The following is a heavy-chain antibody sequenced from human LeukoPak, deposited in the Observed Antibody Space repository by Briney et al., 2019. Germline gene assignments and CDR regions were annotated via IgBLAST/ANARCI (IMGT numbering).Heavy chain of an antibody. CDR2: IAYDGGNK. CDR3: ARESELVLDY. Sequence: GRSLRLSCAASGFTFSSYGLHWVRQAPGKGLEWVAVIAYDGGNKYYVDSVKGRFTISRDNSKNTVHLQMNSLSAEDTPVYYCARESELVLDYWGQGTLVTVSS. V-gene: IGHV3-30*03. D-gene: IGHD2-2*01. J-gene: IGHJ4*02. CDR1: GFTFSSYG.